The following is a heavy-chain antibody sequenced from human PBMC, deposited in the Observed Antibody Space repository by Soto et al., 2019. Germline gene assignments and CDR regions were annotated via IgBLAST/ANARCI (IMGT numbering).Heavy chain of an antibody. V-gene: IGHV3-30-3*01. J-gene: IGHJ4*02. CDR3: ARVPSSSGRAHFDY. D-gene: IGHD2-15*01. CDR1: GFTFSSYA. Sequence: QVQLVESGGGVVQPGRSLRLSCAASGFTFSSYAMHWVRQAPGKGLEWVAVISYDGSNKYYADSVKGRFTISRDNSKNALHLQMNRLRPDDTAVYYCARVPSSSGRAHFDYWGQGTLFTVAS. CDR2: ISYDGSNK.